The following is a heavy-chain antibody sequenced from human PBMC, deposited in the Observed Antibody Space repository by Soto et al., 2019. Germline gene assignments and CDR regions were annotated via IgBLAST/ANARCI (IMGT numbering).Heavy chain of an antibody. J-gene: IGHJ6*02. D-gene: IGHD2-8*01. CDR3: ARDQSQRVYAVFSDYCYVLDV. V-gene: IGHV3-21*01. CDR2: ISSSSSYI. Sequence: GGALRLSCAASGFTFSSYSMNWVRQAPGKGLEWVSSISSSSSYIYYADSVKGRFTISRDNAKNSLYLQMNSLRAEDTAVYYCARDQSQRVYAVFSDYCYVLDVSGQGTTDTVSS. CDR1: GFTFSSYS.